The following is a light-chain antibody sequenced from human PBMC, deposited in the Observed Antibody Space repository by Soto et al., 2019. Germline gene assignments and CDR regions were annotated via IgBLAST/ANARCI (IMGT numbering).Light chain of an antibody. Sequence: DIVMTQSPDSLAVSLGERATINCKSSQSVLYSSNNKNYLAWYQQKPGQPPKLLIYWASTRESGVPDRFSGSGSGTDFTLTISSLQAEDVAAYYCQQYYSSPLTFGGGTKVDSK. CDR3: QQYYSSPLT. CDR1: QSVLYSSNNKNY. J-gene: IGKJ4*01. CDR2: WAS. V-gene: IGKV4-1*01.